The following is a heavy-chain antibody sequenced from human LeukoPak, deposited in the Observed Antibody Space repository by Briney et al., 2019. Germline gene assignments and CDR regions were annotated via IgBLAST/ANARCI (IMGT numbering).Heavy chain of an antibody. CDR1: EFTFTSYE. CDR3: ARGPSIAARYDAFDI. CDR2: ISSSGNTI. V-gene: IGHV3-48*03. Sequence: GGSLRLSCAASEFTFTSYELNWVRQAPGKGLELVSYISSSGNTISYADSVKGRSTISRDNAKNSLYLQVISLRAEDTAVYYCARGPSIAARYDAFDIWGQGTMVTVSS. D-gene: IGHD6-6*01. J-gene: IGHJ3*02.